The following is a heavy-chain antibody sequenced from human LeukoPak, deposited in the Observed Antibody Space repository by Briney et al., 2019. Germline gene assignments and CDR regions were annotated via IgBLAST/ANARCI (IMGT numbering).Heavy chain of an antibody. D-gene: IGHD2-15*01. CDR1: GGSISSYY. J-gene: IGHJ4*02. CDR3: ARGGANFDY. V-gene: IGHV4-59*01. Sequence: SETLSLTCTVSGGSISSYYWSWIRQPPGTGLEWIGYIYYSGSTNYNPSLKSRVTISVDTSKNQFSLKLSSVTAADTAVYYCARGGANFDYWGQGTLVTVSS. CDR2: IYYSGST.